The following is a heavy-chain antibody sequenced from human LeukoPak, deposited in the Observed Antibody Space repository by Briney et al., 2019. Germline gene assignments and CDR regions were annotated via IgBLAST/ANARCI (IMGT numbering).Heavy chain of an antibody. Sequence: ASVKVSCKASGYTFTGYYMHWVRQAPGQGLGWMGWINPNSGGTNYAQKFQGRVTMTRDTSISTAYMELSRLRSDDTAVYYCARAPITMVRGVEIDYWGQGTLVTVSS. CDR1: GYTFTGYY. J-gene: IGHJ4*02. D-gene: IGHD3-10*01. CDR2: INPNSGGT. V-gene: IGHV1-2*02. CDR3: ARAPITMVRGVEIDY.